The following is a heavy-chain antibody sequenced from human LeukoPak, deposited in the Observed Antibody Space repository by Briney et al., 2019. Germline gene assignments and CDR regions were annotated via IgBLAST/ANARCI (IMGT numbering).Heavy chain of an antibody. V-gene: IGHV1-18*01. CDR3: ARELTISNFDY. J-gene: IGHJ4*02. D-gene: IGHD1-1*01. Sequence: GASVKASCKASGYTFTSYGISWVRQAPGQGLEWMGWISAYNGNTKYAQKFQGRVTMTTDTSTSTAYMELRSLRSDDTAVYYCARELTISNFDYWGQGTLVTVSS. CDR2: ISAYNGNT. CDR1: GYTFTSYG.